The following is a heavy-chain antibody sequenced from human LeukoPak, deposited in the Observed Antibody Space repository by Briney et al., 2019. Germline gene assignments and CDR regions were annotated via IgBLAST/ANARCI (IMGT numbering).Heavy chain of an antibody. CDR2: ISSSGSTI. V-gene: IGHV3-48*03. J-gene: IGHJ6*02. CDR1: GFTFSSYE. D-gene: IGHD3-9*01. CDR3: ARELRYFDWSHEYYYGMDV. Sequence: GSLRLSCAASGFTFSSYEMNWVRQAPGKGLEWVSYISSSGSTIYYADPVKGRFTISRDNAKNSLYLQMNSLRAEDTAVYYCARELRYFDWSHEYYYGMDVWGQGTTVTVSS.